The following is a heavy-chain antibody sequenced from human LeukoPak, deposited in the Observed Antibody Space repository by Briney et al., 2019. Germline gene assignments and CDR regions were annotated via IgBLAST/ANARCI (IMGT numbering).Heavy chain of an antibody. CDR2: IKEDGSEK. CDR1: GFTFSSYW. J-gene: IGHJ6*02. V-gene: IGHV3-7*01. CDR3: ARDGPSVAGTRYYYYYGMDV. Sequence: GGSLRLSCAASGFTFSSYWMSWVRQAPGKGLEWVANIKEDGSEKYYVDSVKGRFTISRDNAKNSVYLQMNSLREEDTAVYYCARDGPSVAGTRYYYYYGMDVWGQGTTVTVSS. D-gene: IGHD6-19*01.